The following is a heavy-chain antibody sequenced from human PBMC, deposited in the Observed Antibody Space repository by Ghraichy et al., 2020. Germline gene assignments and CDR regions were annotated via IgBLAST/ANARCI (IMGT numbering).Heavy chain of an antibody. J-gene: IGHJ4*02. CDR3: ARTEYYYDSSGYLSQEFDY. CDR2: IYYSGST. Sequence: SETLSLTCTVSGGSISSSSYYWGWIRQPPGKGLEWIGSIYYSGSTYYNPSLKSRVTISVDTSKNQFSLKLSSVTAADTAVYYCARTEYYYDSSGYLSQEFDYWGQGTLVTVSS. CDR1: GGSISSSSYY. V-gene: IGHV4-39*01. D-gene: IGHD3-22*01.